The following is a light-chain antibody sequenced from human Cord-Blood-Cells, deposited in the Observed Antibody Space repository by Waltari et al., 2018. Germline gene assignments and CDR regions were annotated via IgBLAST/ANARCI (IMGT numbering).Light chain of an antibody. CDR3: MQALQTPIT. V-gene: IGKV2-28*01. J-gene: IGKJ4*01. CDR1: QSLLHSNGYNY. CDR2: LGS. Sequence: DIVMTQSPLSLPVTTGEPASISCRSSQSLLHSNGYNYLDWYLQKPGQSPQLLIYLGSNRASGVPDRFSGSGSGTDFTLKISRVEAEDVGVYYCMQALQTPITFGGGTKVEI.